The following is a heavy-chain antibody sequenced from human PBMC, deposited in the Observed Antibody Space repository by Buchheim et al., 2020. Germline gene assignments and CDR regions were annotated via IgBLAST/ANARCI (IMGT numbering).Heavy chain of an antibody. V-gene: IGHV3-23*01. CDR1: GFTFSSYA. CDR2: ITASGGRT. Sequence: EVQLLESGGGLVQPGGSLRLSCAASGFTFSSYAMSGVRQAPGKGLEWVSGITASGGRTYYADSVKGRLPISRDNSKNTLFLQMNSLRAEDTAVYYCAKEEATYTSSWYGGYWFDPWGQGTL. D-gene: IGHD6-13*01. J-gene: IGHJ5*02. CDR3: AKEEATYTSSWYGGYWFDP.